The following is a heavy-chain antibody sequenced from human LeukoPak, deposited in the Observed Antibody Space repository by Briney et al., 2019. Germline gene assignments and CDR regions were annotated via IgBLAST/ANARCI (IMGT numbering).Heavy chain of an antibody. CDR3: AKGIAAAAIQSHFDL. CDR2: IYYSGST. V-gene: IGHV4-59*01. CDR1: GGSISSYY. J-gene: IGHJ2*01. D-gene: IGHD6-13*01. Sequence: SETLSLTCTVSGGSISSYYWSWIRQPPGKGLEWIGYIYYSGSTNYNPSLKSRVTISVDTSKNQFSLKLSSVTAADTAVYYCAKGIAAAAIQSHFDLWGRGTLVTVSS.